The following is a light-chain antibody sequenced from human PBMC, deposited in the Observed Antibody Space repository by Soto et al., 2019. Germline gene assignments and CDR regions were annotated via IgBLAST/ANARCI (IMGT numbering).Light chain of an antibody. V-gene: IGKV1-5*03. J-gene: IGKJ4*01. CDR3: QQYNTYLT. CDR1: QSISKW. CDR2: QAS. Sequence: DIQMTQSPSTLSASVGDRVTITCRASQSISKWLVWYQQKPGKAPKLLIYQASSLESGVPSRFSGSGYGTEFTLTISSLQPDDFATYYCQQYNTYLTFGGGTKVEIK.